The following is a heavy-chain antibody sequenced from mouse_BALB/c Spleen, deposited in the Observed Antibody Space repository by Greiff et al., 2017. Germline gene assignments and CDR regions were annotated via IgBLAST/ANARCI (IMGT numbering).Heavy chain of an antibody. J-gene: IGHJ1*01. CDR3: ARKLTSDWYFDV. Sequence: DVKLVESGGGLVQPGGSRKLSCAASGFTFSSFGMHWVRQAPEKGLEWVAYISSGSSTIYYAATVKGRFTISRDNPKNTLFLQMTSLRSEDTTMYYCARKLTSDWYFDVWGAGTTVTVSS. CDR2: ISSGSSTI. D-gene: IGHD6-1*01. V-gene: IGHV5-17*02. CDR1: GFTFSSFG.